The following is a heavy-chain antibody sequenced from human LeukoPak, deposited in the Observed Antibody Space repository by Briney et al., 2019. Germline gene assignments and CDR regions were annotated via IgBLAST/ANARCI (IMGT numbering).Heavy chain of an antibody. Sequence: GGSLRLSCAASGFTFSSYAMHWVRQAPGKGLEWVAVISYDGSNKYYADSVKGRFTISRDNSKNTLYLQMNSLRAEDTAVYYCARDLYVYRYYYGSSGYGFDYWGQGTLVTVSS. J-gene: IGHJ4*02. CDR3: ARDLYVYRYYYGSSGYGFDY. V-gene: IGHV3-30*04. CDR1: GFTFSSYA. D-gene: IGHD3-22*01. CDR2: ISYDGSNK.